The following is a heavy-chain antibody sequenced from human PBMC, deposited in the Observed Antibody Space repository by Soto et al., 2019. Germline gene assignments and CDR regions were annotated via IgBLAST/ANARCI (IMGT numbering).Heavy chain of an antibody. J-gene: IGHJ4*02. CDR2: ISYDGSNK. V-gene: IGHV3-30-3*01. CDR3: ARDRGLAARLSRLLDY. CDR1: GFTFSSYA. D-gene: IGHD6-6*01. Sequence: GGSLRLSCAASGFTFSSYAMHWVRQAPGKGLEWVAVISYDGSNKYYADSVKGRFTISRDNSKNTLYLQMNSLRAEDTAVYYCARDRGLAARLSRLLDYWGQGTLVTVSS.